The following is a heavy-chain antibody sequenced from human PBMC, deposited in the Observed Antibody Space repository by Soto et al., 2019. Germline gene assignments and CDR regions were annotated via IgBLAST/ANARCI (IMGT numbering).Heavy chain of an antibody. J-gene: IGHJ5*02. Sequence: PGESLKISCEGSGYRFASYWITWVRQVPGKGLEWMGRIDPLDSQTNYSASFEGHVTFSADKSINTAFLQWSSLRASDTATYFCTRHAVITSGGVIVSQWFDPWGQGTPVTVSS. CDR3: TRHAVITSGGVIVSQWFDP. CDR1: GYRFASYW. V-gene: IGHV5-10-1*01. D-gene: IGHD3-16*02. CDR2: IDPLDSQT.